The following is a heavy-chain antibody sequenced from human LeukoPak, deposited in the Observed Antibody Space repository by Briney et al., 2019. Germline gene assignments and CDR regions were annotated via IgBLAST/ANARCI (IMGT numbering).Heavy chain of an antibody. V-gene: IGHV4-39*01. CDR1: GGSIGSGLYY. CDR2: THYRGRP. CDR3: ASQREEAAGPFVLDS. J-gene: IGHJ5*02. Sequence: SETLSLTCTVSGGSIGSGLYYWGWIRQSRGKGLEWIGTTHYRGRPFYTPSLKSRVTISVDTSNNQFSLILKSLTAADSAVYYCASQREEAAGPFVLDSWGQGSLVTVSS. D-gene: IGHD6-13*01.